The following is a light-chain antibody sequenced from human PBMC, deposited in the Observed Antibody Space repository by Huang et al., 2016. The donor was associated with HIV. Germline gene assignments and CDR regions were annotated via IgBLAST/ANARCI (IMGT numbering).Light chain of an antibody. J-gene: IGKJ2*01. V-gene: IGKV3D-20*01. CDR1: QSVRKNY. CDR3: QQYSTSSYT. CDR2: DAH. Sequence: IVLTQSPATLSLSPGERATLTCGASQSVRKNYLAWYQQKPGLATRLLIYDAHVRATGIPDRFSGSGSGTDFTLTISRLEPEDFAMYYCQQYSTSSYTFGQGTKVDI.